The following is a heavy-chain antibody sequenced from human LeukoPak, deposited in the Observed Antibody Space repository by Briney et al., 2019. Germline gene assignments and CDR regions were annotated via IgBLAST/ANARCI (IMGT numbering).Heavy chain of an antibody. D-gene: IGHD3-22*01. J-gene: IGHJ4*02. CDR1: GGSISSYY. CDR2: IYYSGST. Sequence: PSETLSLTCTVSGGSISSYYWTWIRQPPGKGLEWIGYIYYSGSTNYNPSLKSRVTMSVDTSKNQFSLKLNSVTAADTAVYFCARYANSYDSSGYYYLFDYWGQGTLVTVSS. CDR3: ARYANSYDSSGYYYLFDY. V-gene: IGHV4-59*08.